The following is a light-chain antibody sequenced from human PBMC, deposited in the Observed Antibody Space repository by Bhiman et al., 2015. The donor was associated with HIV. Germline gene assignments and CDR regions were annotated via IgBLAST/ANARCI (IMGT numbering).Light chain of an antibody. Sequence: QSALTQPASVSGSPGQSITISCTGSGSDVGGYNHVSWYQQHPGKAPKLMIYDVSDRPSGVSNRFSGSKSGNTASLTISGLQAEDEADYYCSSYTSTSTPWVFGAGTKVTVL. CDR3: SSYTSTSTPWV. CDR1: GSDVGGYNH. J-gene: IGLJ1*01. CDR2: DVS. V-gene: IGLV2-14*03.